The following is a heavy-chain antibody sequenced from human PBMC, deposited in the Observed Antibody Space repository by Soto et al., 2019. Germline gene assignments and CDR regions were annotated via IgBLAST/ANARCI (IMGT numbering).Heavy chain of an antibody. V-gene: IGHV3-23*01. CDR3: AKEPIAVAGQRSYFDA. J-gene: IGHJ5*02. CDR1: GFTFNNYA. D-gene: IGHD6-19*01. CDR2: INASGAAP. Sequence: PGGTLRLSCTASGFTFNNYAMNWIRQAPQKGLEWVSVINASGAAPNNADSGKGLFTISRDNSKNTLYLQMTSLRAEETAVYYCAKEPIAVAGQRSYFDAWGQGTLVTVSS.